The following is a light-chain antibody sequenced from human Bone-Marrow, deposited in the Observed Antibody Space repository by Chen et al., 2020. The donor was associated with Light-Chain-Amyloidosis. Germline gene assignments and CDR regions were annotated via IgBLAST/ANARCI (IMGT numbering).Light chain of an antibody. J-gene: IGKJ3*01. CDR1: QSVLYSSNNKNY. V-gene: IGKV4-1*01. Sequence: DLVMTQSPDSLAVSLGERATINCKSSQSVLYSSNNKNYLAWYQQKPGQPPKLLISWASTRESGVPDRFTGSGSGTDFTLTISSLQAEDLAVYYCQQYYSAPFTFGPGTKVNIK. CDR2: WAS. CDR3: QQYYSAPFT.